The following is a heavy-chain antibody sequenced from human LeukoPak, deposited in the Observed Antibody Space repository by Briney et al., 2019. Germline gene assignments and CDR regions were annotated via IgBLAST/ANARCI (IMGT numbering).Heavy chain of an antibody. J-gene: IGHJ4*02. D-gene: IGHD4-11*01. CDR3: ARETLSNSVDY. V-gene: IGHV4-59*01. Sequence: SETLSLTCTVSGGSINNYYWAWIRQPPGKGLEWIGYIYYSGGTHYNSSLPSRVIISVDTSRKQFSLKLTSVTAADTAVYYCARETLSNSVDYWGQGTLVTVSS. CDR2: IYYSGGT. CDR1: GGSINNYY.